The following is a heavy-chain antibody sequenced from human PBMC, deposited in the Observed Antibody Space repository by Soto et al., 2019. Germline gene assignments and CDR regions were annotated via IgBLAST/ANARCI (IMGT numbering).Heavy chain of an antibody. Sequence: SETLSLTCAVSGDSVSTYYWWSWVRHSPGKGLEWIGETHHSGSTHYNPSLNSRVTISVDKSKNDFSLKLASVTAADTAVYYCARNGDCSSSRCNVGWFDPWGRGTLVTVSS. V-gene: IGHV4-4*02. CDR1: GDSVSTYYW. J-gene: IGHJ5*02. CDR2: THHSGST. CDR3: ARNGDCSSSRCNVGWFDP. D-gene: IGHD2-2*01.